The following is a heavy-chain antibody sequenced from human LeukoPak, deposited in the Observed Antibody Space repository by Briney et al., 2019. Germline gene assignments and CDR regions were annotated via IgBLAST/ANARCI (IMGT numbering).Heavy chain of an antibody. CDR2: IDNYSGDT. CDR1: GGTFSSYA. D-gene: IGHD6-19*01. Sequence: ASVKVSCKASGGTFSSYAISWVRQAPGQGLEWMGWIDNYSGDTEYAQNFQGRVTMTTDTTTSTAYMELRSLRSDDTAVYYCARDYSIRVAASSYGMDVWGQGTTVTVSS. V-gene: IGHV1-18*01. J-gene: IGHJ6*02. CDR3: ARDYSIRVAASSYGMDV.